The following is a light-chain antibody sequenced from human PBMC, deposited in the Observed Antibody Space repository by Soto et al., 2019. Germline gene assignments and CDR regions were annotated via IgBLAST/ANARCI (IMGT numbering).Light chain of an antibody. Sequence: QYALTQPASVSGSPGQSITISCTGTSSDVGGYNYVSWYQQHPGKAPKLMLYDVSNRPSGVSNRFSGSKSGNTASLTISGLQAEDEADYYCSSYTSSSTPVVFGGGTKLTVL. CDR2: DVS. V-gene: IGLV2-14*01. J-gene: IGLJ2*01. CDR1: SSDVGGYNY. CDR3: SSYTSSSTPVV.